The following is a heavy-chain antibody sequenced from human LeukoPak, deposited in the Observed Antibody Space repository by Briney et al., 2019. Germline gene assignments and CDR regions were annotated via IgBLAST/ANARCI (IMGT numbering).Heavy chain of an antibody. J-gene: IGHJ4*02. Sequence: SETLSLTWTISGGSIGSYYWSWIRQPPGKGLQWIGYIYYSGNTNYNPSLKSRVTISVDTSKNQFSMKLTSVTAADTAVYYCAREDDDYLFDYWGQGTLVTVSS. CDR2: IYYSGNT. CDR3: AREDDDYLFDY. CDR1: GGSIGSYY. V-gene: IGHV4-59*01. D-gene: IGHD4-17*01.